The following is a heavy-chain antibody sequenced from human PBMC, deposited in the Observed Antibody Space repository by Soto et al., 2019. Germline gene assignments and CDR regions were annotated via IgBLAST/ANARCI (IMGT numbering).Heavy chain of an antibody. CDR2: ISSSSSYI. CDR1: GFTFSSYS. V-gene: IGHV3-21*01. D-gene: IGHD1-26*01. CDR3: ARDWEGGIYFHFDY. J-gene: IGHJ4*02. Sequence: GGSLRLSCAASGFTFSSYSMNWVRQAPGKGLEWVSSISSSSSYIYYADSVKGRFTISRDNAKNSLYLQMNSLRAEDTAVYFCARDWEGGIYFHFDYLGQGTLVTVSS.